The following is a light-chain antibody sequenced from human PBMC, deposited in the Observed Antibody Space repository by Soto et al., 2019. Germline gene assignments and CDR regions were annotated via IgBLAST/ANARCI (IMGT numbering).Light chain of an antibody. CDR1: QSVRSY. Sequence: EIVLTQSPATLSLSPGERATLSCRASQSVRSYLGWYQQRPGQAPRLLIYDVSNRATGIPARFSGSGSGTDFTLTISSLEPEDFAVYYCQQGGTFGQGTRLEIK. J-gene: IGKJ5*01. CDR3: QQGGT. V-gene: IGKV3-11*01. CDR2: DVS.